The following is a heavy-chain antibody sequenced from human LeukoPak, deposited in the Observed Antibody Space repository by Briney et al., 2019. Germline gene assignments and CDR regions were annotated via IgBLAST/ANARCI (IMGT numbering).Heavy chain of an antibody. CDR1: GGSISPYY. D-gene: IGHD2-21*01. Sequence: SETLSLTCSVSGGSISPYYWSWIRQPPGKGLEWIGYIYYSGTTNYNPSLQSRVTISVATSKNQFSLKLSSVTAADTALYYCARDRASACGFDYWGQGTLVTLSS. CDR3: ARDRASACGFDY. J-gene: IGHJ4*02. CDR2: IYYSGTT. V-gene: IGHV4-59*01.